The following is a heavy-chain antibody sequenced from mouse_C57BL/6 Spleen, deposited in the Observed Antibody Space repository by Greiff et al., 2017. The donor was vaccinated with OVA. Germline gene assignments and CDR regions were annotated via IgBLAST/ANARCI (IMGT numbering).Heavy chain of an antibody. CDR1: GFTFSDYG. CDR3: ARPYDGYPYYYAMDY. D-gene: IGHD2-3*01. J-gene: IGHJ4*01. CDR2: ISSGSSTI. V-gene: IGHV5-17*01. Sequence: DVQLVESGGGLVKPGGSLKLSCAASGFTFSDYGMHWVRQAPEKGLEWVAYISSGSSTIYYADTVKGRFTISRDNAKNTLFLQMTSLRSEDTAMYYCARPYDGYPYYYAMDYWGQGTSVTVSS.